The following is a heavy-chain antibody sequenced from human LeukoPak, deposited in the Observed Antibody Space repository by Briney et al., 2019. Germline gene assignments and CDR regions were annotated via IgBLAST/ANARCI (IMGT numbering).Heavy chain of an antibody. CDR2: IYYSGST. CDR3: AREAFNWFDP. CDR1: DGSISSYY. J-gene: IGHJ5*02. V-gene: IGHV4-59*01. Sequence: SETLSLTCTVSDGSISSYYWSWIRQSPGKGLEWIGYIYYSGSTNYNPSLKSRVTISLDTSKNQFSLKLSSVTAADTAVYYCAREAFNWFDPWGQGTLVTVSS.